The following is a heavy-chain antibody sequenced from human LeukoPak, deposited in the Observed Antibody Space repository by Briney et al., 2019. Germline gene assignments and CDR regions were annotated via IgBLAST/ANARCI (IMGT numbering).Heavy chain of an antibody. CDR3: ARRLITMIVVVIAVPYFDY. CDR2: INHSGGT. Sequence: SETLSLTCAVYGGSFSGYYWSWIRQPPGKGLEWIGEINHSGGTKYNPSLKSRVTISVDTSKNQFSLKLSSVTAADTAVYYCARRLITMIVVVIAVPYFDYWGQGTLVTVSS. V-gene: IGHV4-34*01. CDR1: GGSFSGYY. J-gene: IGHJ4*02. D-gene: IGHD3-22*01.